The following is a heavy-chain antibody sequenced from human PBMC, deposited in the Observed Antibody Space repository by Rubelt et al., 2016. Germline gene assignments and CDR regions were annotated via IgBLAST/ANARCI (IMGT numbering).Heavy chain of an antibody. CDR3: AGCRGGGPGGWFDP. D-gene: IGHD3-10*01. Sequence: QVQLQQWGAGLLKPSETLSLTCAVYGGSFSGYYWSWIRQPPGKGLEWIGEINHSGSTNSNPSPELRAISSGATSRYTCSLRQGAMTAAERAGYYCAGCRGGGPGGWFDPWGQGTLVTVSS. CDR2: INHSGST. CDR1: GGSFSGYY. V-gene: IGHV4-34*01. J-gene: IGHJ5*02.